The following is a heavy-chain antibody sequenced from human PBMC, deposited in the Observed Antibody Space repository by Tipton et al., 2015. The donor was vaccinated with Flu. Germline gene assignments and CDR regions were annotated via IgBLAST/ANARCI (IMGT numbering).Heavy chain of an antibody. V-gene: IGHV4-39*07. CDR1: GDSITSSNYY. CDR2: TFHSGNT. Sequence: LRLSCGVSGDSITSSNYYWGWIRQPPGKGLEWIGNTFHSGNTYLNPSLKSRVTISIDTSTNEFSLKLSSVTAADTAVYYCARRDYSNYVSEPKNWFDPWGQGALVTVSS. J-gene: IGHJ5*02. D-gene: IGHD4-11*01. CDR3: ARRDYSNYVSEPKNWFDP.